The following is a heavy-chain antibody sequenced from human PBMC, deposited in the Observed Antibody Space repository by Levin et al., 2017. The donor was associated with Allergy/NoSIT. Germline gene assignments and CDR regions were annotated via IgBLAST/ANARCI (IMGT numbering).Heavy chain of an antibody. CDR2: IKSKTDGGTT. CDR1: GFTFSNAW. Sequence: GGSLRLSCAASGFTFSNAWMSWVRQAPGKGLEWVGRIKSKTDGGTTDYAAPVKGRFTISRDDSKNTLYLQMNSLKTEDTAVYYCTTDPQWLRRDYYDYGMDVWGQGTTVTVSS. J-gene: IGHJ6*02. D-gene: IGHD6-19*01. CDR3: TTDPQWLRRDYYDYGMDV. V-gene: IGHV3-15*01.